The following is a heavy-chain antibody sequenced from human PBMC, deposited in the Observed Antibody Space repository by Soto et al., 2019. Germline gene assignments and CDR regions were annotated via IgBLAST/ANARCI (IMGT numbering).Heavy chain of an antibody. Sequence: PSETLSLTCIVSGESISCTIYYWGWIRQPPGKGLEWIGSIYYSGSTYYNPSLKSRVTISVDTSKNHFSLKLTSVTAADTAVYYCARPGGSGWFYFDSWGQGSQVTVSS. CDR1: GESISCTIYY. V-gene: IGHV4-39*02. CDR3: ARPGGSGWFYFDS. J-gene: IGHJ4*02. CDR2: IYYSGST. D-gene: IGHD6-13*01.